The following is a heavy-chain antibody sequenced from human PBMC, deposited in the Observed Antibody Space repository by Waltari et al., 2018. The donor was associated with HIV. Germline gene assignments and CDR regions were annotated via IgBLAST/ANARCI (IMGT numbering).Heavy chain of an antibody. CDR3: ARGEGWLTPFDS. D-gene: IGHD3-22*01. Sequence: VQLQQWGAGLLKPSETLSLPSTVYGRSFSGSYRNWTRQPPGKGLEWIGEVNHSGTTNYNPSLKSRVTISVDTSKNQFSLKLSSVTAADTAVYYCARGEGWLTPFDSWGQGTLVTVSS. V-gene: IGHV4-34*01. J-gene: IGHJ4*02. CDR1: GRSFSGSY. CDR2: VNHSGTT.